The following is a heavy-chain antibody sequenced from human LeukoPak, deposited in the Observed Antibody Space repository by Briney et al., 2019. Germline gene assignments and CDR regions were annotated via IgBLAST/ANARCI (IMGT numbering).Heavy chain of an antibody. J-gene: IGHJ4*02. V-gene: IGHV3-21*01. CDR3: ARETVGATQDY. CDR2: MSSSSSYI. CDR1: AFSFSDYG. D-gene: IGHD1-26*01. Sequence: GGSLRLSCAASAFSFSDYGMNWVRQAPGKGLEWVSFMSSSSSYIQYADSVKGRFTISRDNAKNSLYLQMNSLRAEDTAVYYCARETVGATQDYWGQGTLVTVSS.